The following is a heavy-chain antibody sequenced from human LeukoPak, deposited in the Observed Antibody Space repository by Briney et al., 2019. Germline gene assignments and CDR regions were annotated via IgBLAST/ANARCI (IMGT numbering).Heavy chain of an antibody. CDR1: GGSISSSSYY. CDR3: ARDGGGGDFWSGYSGS. D-gene: IGHD3-3*01. V-gene: IGHV4-39*07. Sequence: SETLSLTCTVSGGSISSSSYYWGWIRQPPGKGLEWIGSIYHSGSTYYNPSLKSRVTISVDTSKNQFSLKLSSVTAADTAVYYCARDGGGGDFWSGYSGSWGQGTLVTVSS. J-gene: IGHJ5*02. CDR2: IYHSGST.